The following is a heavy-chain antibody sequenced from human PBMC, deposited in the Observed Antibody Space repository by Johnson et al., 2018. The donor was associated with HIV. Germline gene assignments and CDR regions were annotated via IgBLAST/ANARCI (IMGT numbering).Heavy chain of an antibody. CDR2: ISYDGSNK. CDR1: GFVFSDYV. D-gene: IGHD1-1*01. CDR3: AREELEPDVFDI. V-gene: IGHV3-30*03. Sequence: VQLVESGGGVVQPGGSLTLSCAASGFVFSDYVMHWVRQAPGKGLEWVAVISYDGSNKHYADSVKGRFTISRDNSKNTLYLQMNSLRAEDTAVYYCAREELEPDVFDIWGQGTMVTVSS. J-gene: IGHJ3*02.